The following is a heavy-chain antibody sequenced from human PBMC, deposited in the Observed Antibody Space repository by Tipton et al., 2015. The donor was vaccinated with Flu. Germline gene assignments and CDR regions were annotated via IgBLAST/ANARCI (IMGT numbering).Heavy chain of an antibody. Sequence: TLSLTCTVSGGSISSYYWSWIRQPPGKGLEWIGYIYYSGSTNYNPSLKSRVTISVDTSKNQFSLKLSSVTAADTAVYYCARHLVTPAYYFDYWGQGTPVTVSS. CDR2: IYYSGST. CDR1: GGSISSYY. V-gene: IGHV4-59*08. J-gene: IGHJ4*02. D-gene: IGHD2-21*02. CDR3: ARHLVTPAYYFDY.